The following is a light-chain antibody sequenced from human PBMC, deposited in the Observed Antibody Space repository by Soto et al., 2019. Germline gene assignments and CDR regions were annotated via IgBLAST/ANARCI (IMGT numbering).Light chain of an antibody. CDR3: CSYAGSSTMI. CDR2: EGN. J-gene: IGLJ2*01. V-gene: IGLV2-23*01. CDR1: SGDIGTYNL. Sequence: QSALTQPASVSGSPGQSITISCTGTSGDIGTYNLVSWYQQHPGRAPKLIIFEGNKRPSGVSNRFSGSKSGNTASLTISGLQAEDEADYHCCSYAGSSTMICGGGTKVTVL.